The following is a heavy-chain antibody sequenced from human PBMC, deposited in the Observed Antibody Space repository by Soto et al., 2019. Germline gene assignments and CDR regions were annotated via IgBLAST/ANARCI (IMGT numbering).Heavy chain of an antibody. J-gene: IGHJ6*02. CDR3: ARTSAASKYYYGMDV. D-gene: IGHD6-13*01. CDR1: GYSFTSYW. CDR2: IYPGDSDT. Sequence: GESLKISCKGSGYSFTSYWIGWVRQMPGKGLEWMGIIYPGDSDTRYSPSFQGQVTIPADKSISTAYLQWSSLKASDTAMYYCARTSAASKYYYGMDVWGQGTTVTVSS. V-gene: IGHV5-51*01.